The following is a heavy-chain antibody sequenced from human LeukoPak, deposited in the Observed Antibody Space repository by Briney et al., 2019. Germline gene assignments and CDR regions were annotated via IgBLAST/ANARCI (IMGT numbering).Heavy chain of an antibody. V-gene: IGHV5-51*01. Sequence: GAELQTSTKVSGYRFSIYCIWWVRQMPREGLEWMGLIYPDDSDTIYSPSLQGQVTISADKSISTTHLQMSSLKASDPALYYCSRHEKCLDVWGDGT. CDR3: SRHEKCLDV. CDR2: IYPDDSDT. CDR1: GYRFSIYC. D-gene: IGHD5/OR15-5a*01. J-gene: IGHJ6*02.